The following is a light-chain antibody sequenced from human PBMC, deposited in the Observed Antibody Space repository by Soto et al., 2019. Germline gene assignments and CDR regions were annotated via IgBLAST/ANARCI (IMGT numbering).Light chain of an antibody. CDR2: AAS. V-gene: IGKV1-39*01. CDR1: QGVATY. CDR3: QQSYSYPS. J-gene: IGKJ5*01. Sequence: IQMTQSPSSLSASVGDRVTITCQASQGVATYLHWYQQRPGKPPRLLISAASRLQSGVPSRFSASGSGTEFTLSISSLQPEDFATYCCQQSYSYPSFGQGTRLEIK.